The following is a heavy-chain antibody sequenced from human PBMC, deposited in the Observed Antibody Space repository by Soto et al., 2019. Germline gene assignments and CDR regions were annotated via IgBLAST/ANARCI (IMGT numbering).Heavy chain of an antibody. CDR1: VGSISSHY. J-gene: IGHJ3*02. D-gene: IGHD2-2*01. V-gene: IGHV4-59*11. CDR3: ARQGMPRSALDI. Sequence: PSEPLSLTGAVSVGSISSHYWSWIRQPPGKGLEWIGYIYYSGSTNYNPSLKSRVTISVDTSKNQFSLKLSSVTAADTAVYYCARQGMPRSALDIWGQGTMVTVS. CDR2: IYYSGST.